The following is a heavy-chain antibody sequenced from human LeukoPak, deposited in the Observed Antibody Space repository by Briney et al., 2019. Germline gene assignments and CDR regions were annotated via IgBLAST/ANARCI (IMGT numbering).Heavy chain of an antibody. J-gene: IGHJ4*01. V-gene: IGHV3-53*01. D-gene: IGHD3-3*02. CDR3: ASLARDY. CDR1: GFTFSSYE. CDR2: IHIDGST. Sequence: GGSLRLSCAASGFTFSSYEMNWVRQAPGKGLEWVSVIHIDGSTYYADSVKGRFTVSRDNSKNMLFLRMNSLRVEDTAVYFCASLARDYWGQGTLVSVSS.